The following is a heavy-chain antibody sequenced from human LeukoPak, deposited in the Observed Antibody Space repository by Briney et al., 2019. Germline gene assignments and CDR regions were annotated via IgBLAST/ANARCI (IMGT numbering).Heavy chain of an antibody. CDR1: GGSISSSSYY. CDR3: ARRRVGSPIDY. J-gene: IGHJ4*02. CDR2: IYYSGST. V-gene: IGHV4-39*01. D-gene: IGHD3-16*01. Sequence: SETLSLTCAVSGGSISSSSYYWGWIRQPPGKGLEWIGSIYYSGSTYYNPSLKSRVTVSVDTSKNQFSLKLSSVTAADTAVYYCARRRVGSPIDYWGQGTLVTVSS.